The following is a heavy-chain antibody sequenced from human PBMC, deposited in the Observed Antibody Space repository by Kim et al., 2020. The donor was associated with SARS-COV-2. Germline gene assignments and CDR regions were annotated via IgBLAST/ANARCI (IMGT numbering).Heavy chain of an antibody. D-gene: IGHD3-22*01. CDR1: GGTFSSYA. J-gene: IGHJ4*02. Sequence: SVKVSCKAPGGTFSSYAISWVRQAPGQGLEWMGRIIPILGIANYAQKFQGRVTITADKSTSTAYMELSSLRSEDTAVYYCARSVVTMIVVVNFDYWGQG. V-gene: IGHV1-69*04. CDR3: ARSVVTMIVVVNFDY. CDR2: IIPILGIA.